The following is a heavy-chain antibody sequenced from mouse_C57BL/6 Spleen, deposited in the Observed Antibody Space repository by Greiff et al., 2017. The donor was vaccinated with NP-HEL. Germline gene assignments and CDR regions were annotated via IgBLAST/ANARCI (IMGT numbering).Heavy chain of an antibody. V-gene: IGHV2-3*01. D-gene: IGHD2-5*01. CDR1: GFSLTSYG. CDR3: AKPYYSNYYYAMDY. CDR2: LWGDGST. Sequence: VKLQESGPGLVAPSQSLSITCTVSGFSLTSYGVSWVRQPPGKGLEWLGVLWGDGSTNYHSALISRLSISKDNSKSQVFVKLNSLQTDDTAPYYCAKPYYSNYYYAMDYWGQGTSVTVSS. J-gene: IGHJ4*01.